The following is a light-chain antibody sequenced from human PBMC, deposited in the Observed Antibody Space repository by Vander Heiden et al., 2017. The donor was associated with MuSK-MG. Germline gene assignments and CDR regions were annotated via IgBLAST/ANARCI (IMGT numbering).Light chain of an antibody. CDR3: QQRVSVPRT. Sequence: DIQMTQSPSSLSASVGDRVTITCRASQSISSYLNWYQQKPGKAPKLLIHAASTLQGGVPSRFSGSGSGTDFTLTISRLQPEDFSTYYCQQRVSVPRTFGGGTKVEIK. J-gene: IGKJ4*01. CDR2: AAS. CDR1: QSISSY. V-gene: IGKV1-39*01.